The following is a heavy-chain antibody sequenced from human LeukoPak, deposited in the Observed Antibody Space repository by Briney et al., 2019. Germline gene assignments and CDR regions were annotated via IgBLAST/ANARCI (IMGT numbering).Heavy chain of an antibody. CDR3: AREGSYYFDY. J-gene: IGHJ4*02. CDR2: FDPEDGET. CDR1: GYTLTELS. V-gene: IGHV1-24*01. D-gene: IGHD3-10*01. Sequence: ASVKVSCKVSGYTLTELSMHWVRQAPGKGLEWMGGFDPEDGETIYAQKFQGRVTMTRDTSTSTVYMELSSLRSEDTAVYYCAREGSYYFDYWGQGTLVTVSS.